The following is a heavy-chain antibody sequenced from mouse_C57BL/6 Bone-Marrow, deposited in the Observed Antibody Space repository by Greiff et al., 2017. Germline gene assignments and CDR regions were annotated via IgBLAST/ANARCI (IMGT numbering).Heavy chain of an antibody. CDR3: ARGTCYNGSRRYFDV. Sequence: EVKLQESGGGLVKPGGSLKLSCAASGFTFSDYGMHWVRQAPEKGLEWVAYISNGGGSTYYPDTVKGRFTISRDNAKNTLYLQMSRLKSEDTAMYYCARGTCYNGSRRYFDVWGTGTTVTVSS. CDR2: ISNGGGST. CDR1: GFTFSDYG. J-gene: IGHJ1*03. D-gene: IGHD1-1*01. V-gene: IGHV5-12*01.